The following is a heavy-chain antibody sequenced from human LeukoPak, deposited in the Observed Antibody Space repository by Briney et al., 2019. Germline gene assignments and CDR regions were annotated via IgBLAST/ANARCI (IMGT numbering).Heavy chain of an antibody. J-gene: IGHJ6*03. Sequence: PGGSLRLSCAASGFTFSSYGMHWVRQAPGKGLEWLAFIRYDGSNKYYADSVKGRFTISRDNSKNTLYLQMNSLRAEDTAVYYCAKDSHDSSGYYLHTLYYMDVWGKGTTVTISS. CDR2: IRYDGSNK. D-gene: IGHD3-22*01. CDR1: GFTFSSYG. V-gene: IGHV3-30*02. CDR3: AKDSHDSSGYYLHTLYYMDV.